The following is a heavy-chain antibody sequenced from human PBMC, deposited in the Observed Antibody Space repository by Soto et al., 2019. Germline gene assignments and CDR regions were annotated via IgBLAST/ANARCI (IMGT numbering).Heavy chain of an antibody. CDR2: IYSGGST. V-gene: IGHV3-53*01. CDR1: GFSVSNNY. Sequence: EVQLVESGGGLIQPGGSLRLSCAASGFSVSNNYMTWVRQAPGKGLEWVSIIYSGGSTYYSESVKGRTTISRDTSKNIGFLQVNSLRAEDTAVYYCARATRYFGSFDSWGQGTLVTVSS. D-gene: IGHD3-16*01. J-gene: IGHJ4*02. CDR3: ARATRYFGSFDS.